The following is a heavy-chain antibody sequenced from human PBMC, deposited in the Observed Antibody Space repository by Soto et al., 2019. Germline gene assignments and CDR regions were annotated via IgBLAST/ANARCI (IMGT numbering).Heavy chain of an antibody. J-gene: IGHJ4*02. V-gene: IGHV4-28*01. CDR2: IYYSGTT. D-gene: IGHD6-19*01. Sequence: SETLSLTCAVSAYSISSSNWWGWIRQPPGKGLEWIGYIYYSGTTYYNPSLKSRVTMSVDTSKNQFSLKLTSVTAVDTAVYYCARRYGWNFDYWGQGTLVTVSS. CDR3: ARRYGWNFDY. CDR1: AYSISSSNW.